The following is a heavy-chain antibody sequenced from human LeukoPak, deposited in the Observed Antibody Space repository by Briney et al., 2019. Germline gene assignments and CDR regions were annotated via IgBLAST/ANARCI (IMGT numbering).Heavy chain of an antibody. V-gene: IGHV3-23*01. CDR1: GFTFSSYG. CDR2: ISGSGGST. CDR3: AKRAGAYSHPYDY. D-gene: IGHD4/OR15-4a*01. J-gene: IGHJ4*02. Sequence: GGSLRLSCAASGFTFSSYGMSWVRQAPGKGLGWVSAISGSGGSTYYADSVKGRFTISRDNSKNTLYLQMNSLRAEDTAVYYCAKRAGAYSHPYDYWGQGTLVTVSS.